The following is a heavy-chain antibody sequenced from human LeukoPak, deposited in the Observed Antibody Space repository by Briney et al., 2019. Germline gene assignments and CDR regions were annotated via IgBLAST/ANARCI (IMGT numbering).Heavy chain of an antibody. CDR1: GFTFSSHG. V-gene: IGHV3-30*02. Sequence: GGSLRLSCAASGFTFSSHGMHWDRQAPGKGLEWVAVIWYGGSNKYYADSVKGRFTISRDNSKNTLYLQMNSLRAEDTAVYYCAKEDCSSTSCYGSDYYYYYYMDVWGKGTTVTVSS. CDR2: IWYGGSNK. J-gene: IGHJ6*03. D-gene: IGHD2-2*01. CDR3: AKEDCSSTSCYGSDYYYYYYMDV.